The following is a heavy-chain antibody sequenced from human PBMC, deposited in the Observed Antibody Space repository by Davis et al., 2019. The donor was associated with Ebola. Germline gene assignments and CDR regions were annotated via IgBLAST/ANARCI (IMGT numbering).Heavy chain of an antibody. Sequence: SVKVSCKASGGTFSSYTISWVRQAPGQGLEWMGRIIPILGIANYAKKFQGRVTITADKSTSTAYMELSSLRSEDTAVYYCARSGLSFGVVKYHYGMDVWGKGTTVTVSS. CDR2: IIPILGIA. V-gene: IGHV1-69*02. CDR1: GGTFSSYT. D-gene: IGHD3-3*01. CDR3: ARSGLSFGVVKYHYGMDV. J-gene: IGHJ6*04.